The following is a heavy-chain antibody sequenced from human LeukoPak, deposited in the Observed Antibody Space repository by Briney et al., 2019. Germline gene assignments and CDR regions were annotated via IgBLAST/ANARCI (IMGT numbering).Heavy chain of an antibody. CDR1: GHPDQSSY. J-gene: IGHJ4*02. V-gene: IGHV4-4*08. D-gene: IGHD2-15*01. Sequence: ADPLSLLCCLSGHPDQSSYWNWLRQPPGKGREGLGYVSSCGTNNLPPSLESPLNLLLDTAKHDISLILTSVTAADTAIYYCARVDCIVEGCYKHWGRGTLVTVSS. CDR3: ARVDCIVEGCYKH. CDR2: VSSCGTN.